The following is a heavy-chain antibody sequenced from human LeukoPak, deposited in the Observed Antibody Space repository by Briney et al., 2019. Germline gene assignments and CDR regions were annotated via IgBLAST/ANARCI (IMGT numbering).Heavy chain of an antibody. CDR3: ATANGPNFDY. D-gene: IGHD2-8*01. CDR2: INHSGST. V-gene: IGHV4-34*01. Sequence: EPSETLSLTCAVYGGSFSGYYWSWIRQPPGKGLEWIGEINHSGSTNYNPSLKSRVTISVDTSKNQFSLKLSSVTAADTAVYYCATANGPNFDYWGQGTLVTVSS. J-gene: IGHJ4*02. CDR1: GGSFSGYY.